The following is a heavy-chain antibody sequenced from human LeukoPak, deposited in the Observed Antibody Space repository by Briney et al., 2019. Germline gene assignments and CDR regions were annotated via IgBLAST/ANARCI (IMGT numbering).Heavy chain of an antibody. CDR3: ARVRGESAFDI. V-gene: IGHV4-34*01. D-gene: IGHD3-10*01. J-gene: IGHJ3*02. CDR1: GGSFSGYY. CDR2: INHSGST. Sequence: SETLSLTCAVYGGSFSGYYWSWIRQPPGKGLEWIGEINHSGSTNYNPSLKSRVTISVDTSKNQFSLKLSSVTAADTAVYYCARVRGESAFDIWGQGTMVTVSS.